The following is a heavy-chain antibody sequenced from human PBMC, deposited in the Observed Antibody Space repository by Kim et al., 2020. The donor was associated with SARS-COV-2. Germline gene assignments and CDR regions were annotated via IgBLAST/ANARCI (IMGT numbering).Heavy chain of an antibody. CDR1: GYSFTSYW. J-gene: IGHJ4*02. V-gene: IGHV5-10-1*01. Sequence: GASLKISCKGSGYSFTSYWISWVRQMPGKGLEWMGRIDPSDSYTNYSPSFQGHVTISADKSISTAYLQWSSLKASDTAMYYCASHNHPPKIRYFVPPYYFDYWGQGTLVTVSS. CDR3: ASHNHPPKIRYFVPPYYFDY. D-gene: IGHD3-9*01. CDR2: IDPSDSYT.